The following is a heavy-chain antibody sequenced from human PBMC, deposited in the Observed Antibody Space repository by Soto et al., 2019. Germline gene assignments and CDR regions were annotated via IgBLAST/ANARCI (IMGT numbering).Heavy chain of an antibody. J-gene: IGHJ4*02. CDR1: GGSISSGGYY. V-gene: IGHV4-31*03. D-gene: IGHD3-16*01. CDR2: IYYSGST. Sequence: TSETLSLTCTVSGGSISSGGYYWSWIRQHPGKGLEWIGYIYYSGSTYYNPSLKSRVTISVDTSKNQFSLKLSSVTAADTAVYYCARVLGYYFDYWGQGTLVTVSS. CDR3: ARVLGYYFDY.